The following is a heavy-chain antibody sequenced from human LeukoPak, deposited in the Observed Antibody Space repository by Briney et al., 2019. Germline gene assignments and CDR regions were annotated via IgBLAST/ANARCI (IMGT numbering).Heavy chain of an antibody. Sequence: PGGSLRLSCAASGFTFSSYWMSWVRQAPGKGLEWVANIKEDGSEKYYVDSVKGRFTISRDNAKNSLYLQMNSLRVEDTAVYYCARSPWGHLYYFDSWGQGTLVTVSS. V-gene: IGHV3-7*01. J-gene: IGHJ4*02. D-gene: IGHD1-26*01. CDR2: IKEDGSEK. CDR3: ARSPWGHLYYFDS. CDR1: GFTFSSYW.